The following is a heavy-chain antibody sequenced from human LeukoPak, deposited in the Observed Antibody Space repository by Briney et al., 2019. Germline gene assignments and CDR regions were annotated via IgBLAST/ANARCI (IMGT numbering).Heavy chain of an antibody. D-gene: IGHD5/OR15-5a*01. Sequence: PSETLSLTCNVSGGSISSNTYFWGWIRRPPGKGLEWIGSIRYSGSTYYNPSLKSRVTISVDTSNNQFSLHLTSLTAADTAVYYCATSDTVSTYHWFDPWGLGTLVTVS. V-gene: IGHV4-39*01. CDR1: GGSISSNTYF. CDR3: ATSDTVSTYHWFDP. J-gene: IGHJ5*02. CDR2: IRYSGST.